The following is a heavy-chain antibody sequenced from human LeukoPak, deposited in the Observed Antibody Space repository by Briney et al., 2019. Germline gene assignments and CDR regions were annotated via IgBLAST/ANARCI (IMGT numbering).Heavy chain of an antibody. D-gene: IGHD2-21*02. CDR3: AKEGVVTAAFDY. V-gene: IGHV3-23*01. J-gene: IGHJ4*02. CDR2: ISGNGGST. Sequence: GGSLRLSCAASGFTFSSYAMSWVRQAPGKGLEWVSAISGNGGSTYYADSVKGRFTISRDNSKNSLYLQMNSLRTEDTALYYCAKEGVVTAAFDYWGQGTLVTVSS. CDR1: GFTFSSYA.